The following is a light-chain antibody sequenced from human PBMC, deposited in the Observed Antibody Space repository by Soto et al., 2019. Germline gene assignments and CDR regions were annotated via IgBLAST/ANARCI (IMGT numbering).Light chain of an antibody. J-gene: IGLJ1*01. Sequence: VLTQPPSVSGAPGQRVTISCTGSSSNIGAGYDVHWYQQLPGTAPKLLIYGNSNRPSGVPDRFSGSKSGTSASLAITGLQAEDEADYYCQSYDSSLSGHYVFGTGTKVTVL. CDR2: GNS. V-gene: IGLV1-40*01. CDR3: QSYDSSLSGHYV. CDR1: SSNIGAGYD.